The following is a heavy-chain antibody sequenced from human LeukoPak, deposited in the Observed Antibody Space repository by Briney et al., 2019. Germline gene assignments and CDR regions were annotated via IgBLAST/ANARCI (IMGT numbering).Heavy chain of an antibody. V-gene: IGHV3-23*01. CDR1: GFTFSSYA. CDR3: AKDFRVGAIDFDY. Sequence: SGGSLRLSCAASGFTFSSYAMSWVRQAPGKGLEWVSDITGSGDDTDYADSVKGRFTVSRDNSRNTLYLQMNSLRAEDTAVYYCAKDFRVGAIDFDYWGQGTLVTVSS. J-gene: IGHJ4*02. D-gene: IGHD1-26*01. CDR2: ITGSGDDT.